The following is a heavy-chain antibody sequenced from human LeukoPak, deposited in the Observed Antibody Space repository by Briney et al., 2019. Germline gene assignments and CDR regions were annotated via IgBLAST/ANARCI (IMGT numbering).Heavy chain of an antibody. CDR3: ARGRMVRGVKGGVYFDY. D-gene: IGHD3-10*01. Sequence: SETLSLTCAVYGGSFSGYYWSWIRQPPGKGLEWIGEINHSGSTNYNPSLKSRVTISVDTSKNQSSLKLSSVTAADTAVYYCARGRMVRGVKGGVYFDYWGQGTLVTVSS. V-gene: IGHV4-34*01. CDR2: INHSGST. J-gene: IGHJ4*02. CDR1: GGSFSGYY.